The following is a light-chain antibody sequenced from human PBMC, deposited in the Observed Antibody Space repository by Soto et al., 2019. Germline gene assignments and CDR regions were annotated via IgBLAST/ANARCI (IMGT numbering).Light chain of an antibody. J-gene: IGLJ2*01. Sequence: QSVLTQPATASGTPGQRVTISCSGSSSKIGGHYVHWYQQLPGMAPKLLIYGSTQRPSGVPDRISGSKSGASASLAISGLRSEDEADYYCAAWDDNLSSPLFGGGTKVTVL. CDR3: AAWDDNLSSPL. CDR2: GST. V-gene: IGLV1-47*02. CDR1: SSKIGGHY.